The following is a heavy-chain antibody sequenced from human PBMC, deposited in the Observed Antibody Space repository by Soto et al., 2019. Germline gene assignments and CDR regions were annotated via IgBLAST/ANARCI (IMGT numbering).Heavy chain of an antibody. Sequence: QVQLQESGPGLVMPSGTLSLTCAVSGVSISSGDWWSWVRQSPGKGLEWIGEIHHSGSTNYNPSLKSRVFISVDKSMSQFSLNLSSVTAADTAVYYCARTDYGSGSYYNFDFWGQGTLVTVSS. CDR2: IHHSGST. J-gene: IGHJ4*02. V-gene: IGHV4-4*02. D-gene: IGHD3-10*01. CDR3: ARTDYGSGSYYNFDF. CDR1: GVSISSGDW.